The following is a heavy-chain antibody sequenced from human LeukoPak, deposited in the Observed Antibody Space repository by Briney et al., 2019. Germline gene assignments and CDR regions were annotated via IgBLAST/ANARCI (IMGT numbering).Heavy chain of an antibody. CDR2: IYTSGST. J-gene: IGHJ3*02. CDR1: GGSITSGTYY. D-gene: IGHD3-10*01. V-gene: IGHV4-61*02. Sequence: PSETLSLTCTVSGGSITSGTYYWNWIRQPAGKGLEWIGRIYTSGSTNYNPSLKSRVTISVDTSKNQFSLKLSSVTAADTAVYYCAREGHYYASGSGAFDIWGQGTAITVSS. CDR3: AREGHYYASGSGAFDI.